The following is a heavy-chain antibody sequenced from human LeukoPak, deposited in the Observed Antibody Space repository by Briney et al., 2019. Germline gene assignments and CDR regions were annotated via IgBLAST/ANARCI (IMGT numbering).Heavy chain of an antibody. CDR1: GFTFSDYY. J-gene: IGHJ4*02. D-gene: IGHD4-17*01. Sequence: GGSLRLSCAASGFTFSDYYMSWIRQAPGKGLEWVSYISGSGGTINYADSVKGRFTISRDNAKNSLYLQMNSLRADDTAVYYCAKEWGVDYGLRYWGQGTLVTVSS. CDR2: ISGSGGTI. CDR3: AKEWGVDYGLRY. V-gene: IGHV3-11*01.